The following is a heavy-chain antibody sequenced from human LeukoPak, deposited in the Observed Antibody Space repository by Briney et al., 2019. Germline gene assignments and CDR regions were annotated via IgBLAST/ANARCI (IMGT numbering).Heavy chain of an antibody. J-gene: IGHJ3*02. V-gene: IGHV3-30*18. Sequence: PGGSLRLSCAASGFTFSSYVMHWVRQAPGKGLEWVAVISYDGSNKYYADSVKGRFTISRDNSKNTLYLQMNSLRAEDTAVYYCAKVIVVVTANTGLDAFDIWGQGIMVTVSS. CDR3: AKVIVVVTANTGLDAFDI. D-gene: IGHD2-21*02. CDR2: ISYDGSNK. CDR1: GFTFSSYV.